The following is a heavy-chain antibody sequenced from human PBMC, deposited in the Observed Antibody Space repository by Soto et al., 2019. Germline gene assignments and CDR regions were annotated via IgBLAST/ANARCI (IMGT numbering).Heavy chain of an antibody. Sequence: QTLSRSCASCGGSVCSSRAAWNWIRQSPSRGLEWLGRTYYRSKWYNDYAVSVKSRITINPDNPKNSLYLQMNSLRAEDTAVYYCARESAVAGRTSYYFDYRRPGVLVTVSS. V-gene: IGHV6-1*01. CDR3: ARESAVAGRTSYYFDY. CDR2: TYYRSKWYN. CDR1: GGSVCSSRAA. J-gene: IGHJ4*02. D-gene: IGHD6-19*01.